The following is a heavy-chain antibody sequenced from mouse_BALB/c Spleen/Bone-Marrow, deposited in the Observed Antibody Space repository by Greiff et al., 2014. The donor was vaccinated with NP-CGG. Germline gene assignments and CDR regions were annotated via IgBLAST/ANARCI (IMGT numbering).Heavy chain of an antibody. J-gene: IGHJ4*01. CDR1: GFTFSSYA. CDR3: ARGGGYYYAMDY. Sequence: EVQVEESGGGLVKPGGSLKLSCAASGFTFSSYAMSWVRQTPEKRLEWVASISSGGSTYYPDSVKGRFTISRDNARNILYLQMSSLRSEDTAMYYCARGGGYYYAMDYWGQGTSGTVSS. V-gene: IGHV5-6-5*01. CDR2: ISSGGST.